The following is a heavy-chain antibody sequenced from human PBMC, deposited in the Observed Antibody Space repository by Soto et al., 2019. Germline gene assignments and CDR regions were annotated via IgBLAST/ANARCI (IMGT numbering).Heavy chain of an antibody. CDR2: IYSGGST. CDR3: ARIYSSSRRGYYYYGMDV. Sequence: PGGSLRLSCAASGFTVSSNYMSWVRQAPGKGLEWVSVIYSGGSTYYADSVKGRFTISRDNSKNTLYPQMNSLRAEDTAVYYCARIYSSSRRGYYYYGMDVWGQGTTVTVSS. J-gene: IGHJ6*02. CDR1: GFTVSSNY. D-gene: IGHD6-6*01. V-gene: IGHV3-53*01.